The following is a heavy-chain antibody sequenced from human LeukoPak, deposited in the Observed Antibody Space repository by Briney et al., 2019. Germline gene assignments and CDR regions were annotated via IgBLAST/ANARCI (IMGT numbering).Heavy chain of an antibody. J-gene: IGHJ4*02. D-gene: IGHD5-12*01. CDR1: GFTFSDYY. CDR2: TSSSSSYT. Sequence: GGSLRLSCAASGFTFSDYYMSWIRQAPGKGLEWVSYTSSSSSYTDYADSVKGRFTISRDNAKNTLYLQMNSLRAEDTAVYYCARDSGYSGYSDYWGQGTLVSVSS. CDR3: ARDSGYSGYSDY. V-gene: IGHV3-11*05.